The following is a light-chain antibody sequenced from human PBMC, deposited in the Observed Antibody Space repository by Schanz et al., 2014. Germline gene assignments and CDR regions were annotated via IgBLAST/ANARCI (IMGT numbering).Light chain of an antibody. CDR1: QSISSW. J-gene: IGKJ4*01. CDR3: QQYNSYALT. Sequence: DIQMTQSPSTLSASVGDRVTITCRASQSISSWLAWYRQKPGKVPKLLIYSASNLQSGVPSRFSGSGSGTDFTLTISSLQPEDVATYYCQQYNSYALTFGGGTKVEIK. V-gene: IGKV1-5*01. CDR2: SAS.